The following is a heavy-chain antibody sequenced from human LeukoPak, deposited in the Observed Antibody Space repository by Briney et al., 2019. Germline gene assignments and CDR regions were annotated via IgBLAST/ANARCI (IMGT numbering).Heavy chain of an antibody. V-gene: IGHV1-69*05. CDR2: IIPIFGTA. CDR1: GGTFSSYA. D-gene: IGHD2-21*02. CDR3: ARVAGGPWGDRYYFDY. Sequence: GASVKVSCKASGGTFSSYAISWVRQAPGQGLEWMGGIIPIFGTANYAQKFQGRVTITTDESTSTAYMELSSLRSEDTAVYYCARVAGGPWGDRYYFDYWGQGTLVTVSS. J-gene: IGHJ4*02.